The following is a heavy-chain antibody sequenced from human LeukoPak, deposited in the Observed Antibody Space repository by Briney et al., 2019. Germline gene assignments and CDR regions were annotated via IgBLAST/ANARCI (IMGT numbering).Heavy chain of an antibody. CDR2: IIPIFGTA. J-gene: IGHJ6*04. V-gene: IGHV1-69*13. CDR3: ARDHALYCSSTSCYRYYYYGMDV. D-gene: IGHD2-2*01. CDR1: GGTFSSYA. Sequence: GASVKVSCKASGGTFSSYAISWVRQAPGQGLEWMGGIIPIFGTANYAQKFQGRVTITADESTSTAYMELGSLRSEDTAVYYCARDHALYCSSTSCYRYYYYGMDVWGKGTTVTVSS.